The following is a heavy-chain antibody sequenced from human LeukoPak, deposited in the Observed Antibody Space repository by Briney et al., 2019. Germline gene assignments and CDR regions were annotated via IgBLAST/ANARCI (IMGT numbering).Heavy chain of an antibody. CDR3: ARGGGITMIVVVTAPFDY. V-gene: IGHV4-34*01. CDR1: GGSFSGYH. J-gene: IGHJ4*02. D-gene: IGHD3-22*01. Sequence: SETLSLTCAVYGGSFSGYHWSWIRQPPGKGLEWIGEINHSGSTNYNPSLKSRVTISVDTSKNQFSLKLSSVTAADTAVYYCARGGGITMIVVVTAPFDYWGQGTLVTVSS. CDR2: INHSGST.